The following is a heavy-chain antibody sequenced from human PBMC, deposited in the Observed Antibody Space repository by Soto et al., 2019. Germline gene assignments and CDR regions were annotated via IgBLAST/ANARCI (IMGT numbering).Heavy chain of an antibody. CDR2: ISSSSSYI. J-gene: IGHJ3*02. CDR3: ARDRDSSGYSFDAFDI. CDR1: GFTFSSYS. D-gene: IGHD3-22*01. Sequence: EVQLVESGGGLVKPGGSLRLSCEASGFTFSSYSMNWVRQAPGKGLEWVSSISSSSSYIYYADSVKGRFTISRDNAKNSLYLQMNSLRAEDTAVYYCARDRDSSGYSFDAFDIWGQGTMVTVSS. V-gene: IGHV3-21*01.